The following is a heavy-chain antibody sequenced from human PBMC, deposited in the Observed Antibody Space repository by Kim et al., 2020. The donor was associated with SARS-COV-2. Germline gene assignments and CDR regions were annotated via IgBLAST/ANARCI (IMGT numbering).Heavy chain of an antibody. D-gene: IGHD2-2*01. V-gene: IGHV3-64*01. J-gene: IGHJ4*02. CDR1: GFIFDTYA. CDR2: ISSNGADT. Sequence: GGSLRLSCAASGFIFDTYAMNWVRQTPGKRLEYVSAISSNGADTYYANSVKGRFIISRDNSKNTMYLQMGSLRAEDMAVYYCAREGRHCSGTACYLFDYWGQGTLVTVSS. CDR3: AREGRHCSGTACYLFDY.